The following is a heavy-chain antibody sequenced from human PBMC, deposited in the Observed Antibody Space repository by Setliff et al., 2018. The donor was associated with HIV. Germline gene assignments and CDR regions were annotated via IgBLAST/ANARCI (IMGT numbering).Heavy chain of an antibody. Sequence: VKVSCKASGYFFTAYYMHWVRQAPGQGLEWLAWINPNTGGTQYAQKFQGRVTVTRDTPISTAYMEIKKLTSDDTAVYYCARDNRTGYSGGWPLDYWGQGTVVTVSS. J-gene: IGHJ4*02. CDR2: INPNTGGT. CDR1: GYFFTAYY. D-gene: IGHD5-12*01. CDR3: ARDNRTGYSGGWPLDY. V-gene: IGHV1-2*02.